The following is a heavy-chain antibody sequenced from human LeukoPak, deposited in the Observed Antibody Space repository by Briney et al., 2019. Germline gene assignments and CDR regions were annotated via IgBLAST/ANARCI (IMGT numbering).Heavy chain of an antibody. CDR1: GFTFSSYT. CDR2: IGTSTTTI. D-gene: IGHD3-10*01. V-gene: IGHV3-48*04. J-gene: IGHJ4*02. CDR3: GRELDGSVDY. Sequence: GGSLRLSCAASGFTFSSYTMNWVRQPPGKGLEWVSNIGTSTTTIYYADSVKGRFTISRENAKNSLFLQMSSLRAEDTAVYYCGRELDGSVDYWGQGTLVTVSS.